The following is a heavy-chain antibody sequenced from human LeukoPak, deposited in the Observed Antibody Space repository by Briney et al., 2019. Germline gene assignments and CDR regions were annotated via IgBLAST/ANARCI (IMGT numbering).Heavy chain of an antibody. CDR2: ISAYNGNT. D-gene: IGHD6-13*01. J-gene: IGHJ4*02. Sequence: ASVKVSCKXSGYTFTSYGISWVRQAPGQGLEWMGWISAYNGNTNYSQKLQGRVTMTTDTSTSTAYMELRSLRSDDTAVYYCARDSSLNIAAAGTFDYWGQGTLVTVSS. V-gene: IGHV1-18*01. CDR1: GYTFTSYG. CDR3: ARDSSLNIAAAGTFDY.